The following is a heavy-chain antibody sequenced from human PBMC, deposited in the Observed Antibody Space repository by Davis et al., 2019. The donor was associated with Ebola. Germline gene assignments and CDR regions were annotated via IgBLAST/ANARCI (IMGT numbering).Heavy chain of an antibody. J-gene: IGHJ4*02. Sequence: MPSETLSLTCTVSGGSISPYYWSWIRQPPGKGLEWIGYIYYSGSTKYNLSLKGRVAISVDTSKNQFSLKLSSVTAADTAAYYCARSYGAAPFDYWGQGTLVTASS. V-gene: IGHV4-59*08. CDR1: GGSISPYY. D-gene: IGHD4/OR15-4a*01. CDR2: IYYSGST. CDR3: ARSYGAAPFDY.